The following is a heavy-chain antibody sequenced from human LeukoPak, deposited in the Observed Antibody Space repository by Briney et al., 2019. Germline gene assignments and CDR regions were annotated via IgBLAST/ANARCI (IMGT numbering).Heavy chain of an antibody. J-gene: IGHJ1*01. D-gene: IGHD3-10*01. CDR2: IRISSSTI. V-gene: IGHV3-48*01. CDR1: GFTFSSYS. CDR3: ARDSLPRVFLPGGYFQH. Sequence: PGGSLRLSCAASGFTFSSYSMNWVRQAPGKGLERVSYIRISSSTIYYADSVKGRFTISRDNSKNTLYLQMNSLRAEETAVYYCARDSLPRVFLPGGYFQHWGQGTLVTVSS.